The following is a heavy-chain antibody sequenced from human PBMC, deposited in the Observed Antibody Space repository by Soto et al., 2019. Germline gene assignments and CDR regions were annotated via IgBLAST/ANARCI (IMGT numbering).Heavy chain of an antibody. CDR3: ARKVTAPPYYFYGMEV. Sequence: QVQLVESGGGVVQPGRSLRLSCAASGFTFSSYGMHWVRQAPGKGLEWVAVIWYDGSNKYYADSVKGRFTISRDNSKNTLYLQMNSLRAEDTAVYYCARKVTAPPYYFYGMEVWGQGTTVTVSS. CDR2: IWYDGSNK. J-gene: IGHJ6*02. CDR1: GFTFSSYG. D-gene: IGHD2-21*02. V-gene: IGHV3-33*01.